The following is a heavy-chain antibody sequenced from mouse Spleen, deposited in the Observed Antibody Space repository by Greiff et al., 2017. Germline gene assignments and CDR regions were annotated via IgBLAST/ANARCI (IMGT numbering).Heavy chain of an antibody. D-gene: IGHD3-1*01. CDR3: ARGGLELREDYFDY. J-gene: IGHJ2*01. CDR2: INPSTGGT. Sequence: VQLQQSGPELVKPGASVKISCKASGYSFTGYYMNWVKQSPEKSLEWIGEINPSTGGTTYNQKFKAKATLTVDKSSSTAYMQLKSLTSEDSAVYYCARGGLELREDYFDYWGQGTTLTVSS. V-gene: IGHV1-42*01. CDR1: GYSFTGYY.